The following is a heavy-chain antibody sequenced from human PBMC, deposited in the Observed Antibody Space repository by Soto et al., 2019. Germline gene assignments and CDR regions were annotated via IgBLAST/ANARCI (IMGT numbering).Heavy chain of an antibody. V-gene: IGHV1-2*02. CDR1: GYSFTGNS. Sequence: ASVKVSCKDSGYSFTGNSMHWVRQAPGQGLEWMGWINPIHGGTNYAQQFQGRVTMTRDTSISTAYMDLSRLRSYDTADYYSAMQRAVVAYWGKGTLVPGSS. D-gene: IGHD2-15*01. CDR3: AMQRAVVAY. J-gene: IGHJ4*02. CDR2: INPIHGGT.